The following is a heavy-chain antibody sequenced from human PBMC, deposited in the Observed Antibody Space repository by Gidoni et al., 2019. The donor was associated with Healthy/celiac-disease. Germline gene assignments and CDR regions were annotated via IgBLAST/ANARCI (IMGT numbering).Heavy chain of an antibody. CDR3: ARARTRSVATDY. D-gene: IGHD6-19*01. V-gene: IGHV4-34*01. Sequence: QVQLQQWGAGLLKPSETLSLTCAVYGGSFSGYYWSWIRQPPGKGLEWIGEINHSGSTNYNPSLKSRVTISVDTSKNQFSLKLSSVTAADTAVYYCARARTRSVATDYWGQGTLVTVSS. CDR1: GGSFSGYY. CDR2: INHSGST. J-gene: IGHJ4*02.